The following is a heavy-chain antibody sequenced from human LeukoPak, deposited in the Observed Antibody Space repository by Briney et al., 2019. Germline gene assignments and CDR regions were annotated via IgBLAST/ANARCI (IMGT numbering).Heavy chain of an antibody. V-gene: IGHV3-11*04. Sequence: GGSLRLSCAASGFTFSDYYMSWIRQAPGKGLEWVSYISSSGSTIYYADSVKGRFTISRDNAKNSLYLQMNSLRAEDTAVYYCAKDQYTDSSAASDYWGQGILVTVSS. CDR2: ISSSGSTI. CDR1: GFTFSDYY. D-gene: IGHD6-6*01. J-gene: IGHJ4*02. CDR3: AKDQYTDSSAASDY.